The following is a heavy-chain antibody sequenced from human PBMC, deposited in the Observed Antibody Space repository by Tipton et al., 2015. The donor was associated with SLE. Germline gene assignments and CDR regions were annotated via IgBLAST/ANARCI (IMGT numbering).Heavy chain of an antibody. J-gene: IGHJ4*02. CDR2: IYYSGST. CDR3: AREHFNSSGYYYFDY. V-gene: IGHV4-39*07. Sequence: TLSLTCTVSGGSISSSSYYWGWIRQPPGKGLEWIGSIYYSGSTYYNPSLKSRVTISVDTSKNQFSLKLSSVTAADTAVYYCAREHFNSSGYYYFDYWGQGTLVTVSS. CDR1: GGSISSSSYY. D-gene: IGHD3-22*01.